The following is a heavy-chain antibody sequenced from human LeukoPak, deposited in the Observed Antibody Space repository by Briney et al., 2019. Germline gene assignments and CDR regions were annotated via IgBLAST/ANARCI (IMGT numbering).Heavy chain of an antibody. CDR1: GFTFNFYA. Sequence: QPGGSLRLSCAASGFTFNFYAMSWVRQAPGKGLEWVSAIGGSGGSTSYADSVKGRFTISRDNSKNTVYLQMNSLSAEDAAVYYCVKDDGWVQYANWGQGTLVTVSS. V-gene: IGHV3-23*01. CDR3: VKDDGWVQYAN. CDR2: IGGSGGST. D-gene: IGHD5-24*01. J-gene: IGHJ4*02.